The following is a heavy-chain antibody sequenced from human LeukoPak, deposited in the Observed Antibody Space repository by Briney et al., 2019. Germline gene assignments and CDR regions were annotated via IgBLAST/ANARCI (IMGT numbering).Heavy chain of an antibody. CDR2: ISRSGSTI. D-gene: IGHD3-16*01. Sequence: GGSLRLSCAASGFTFSDYYMSWIRQAPGKGLEWVSYISRSGSTIYYADSVKGRFTISRDNAKNSLYLDMTGLRVEDTAVYYCVRGPSQYYDGSGFYAYYRFWGQGALVSVSS. V-gene: IGHV3-11*04. J-gene: IGHJ4*02. CDR3: VRGPSQYYDGSGFYAYYRF. CDR1: GFTFSDYY.